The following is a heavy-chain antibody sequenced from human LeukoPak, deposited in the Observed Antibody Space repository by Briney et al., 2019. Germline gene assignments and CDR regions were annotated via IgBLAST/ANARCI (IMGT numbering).Heavy chain of an antibody. CDR3: ARDLNPYYYDSSGYYRPSVKAFDI. Sequence: PGGSLRLSCAASGFTFSSYEMNWVRQAPGKGLEWVSYISSSGSTIYYAASVKGRFTISRDNDKNSLFLQMNSVRAEDTAVYYCARDLNPYYYDSSGYYRPSVKAFDIWGQGTMVTVSS. J-gene: IGHJ3*02. CDR2: ISSSGSTI. V-gene: IGHV3-48*03. CDR1: GFTFSSYE. D-gene: IGHD3-22*01.